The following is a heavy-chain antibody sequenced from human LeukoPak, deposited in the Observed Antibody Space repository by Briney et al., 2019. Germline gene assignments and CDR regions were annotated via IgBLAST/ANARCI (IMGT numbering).Heavy chain of an antibody. CDR3: ARQGPTGGDFDY. CDR1: GGSISSSSYY. J-gene: IGHJ4*02. CDR2: IYYDGST. V-gene: IGHV4-39*01. Sequence: SETLTLTCTVSGGSISSSSYYWGWIRQPPGKGLEWIGTIYYDGSTYYSPSLRSRVTISVDTSKNQFSLKLSSVTAADTAVYYCARQGPTGGDFDYWGQGTLVTVSS. D-gene: IGHD3-16*01.